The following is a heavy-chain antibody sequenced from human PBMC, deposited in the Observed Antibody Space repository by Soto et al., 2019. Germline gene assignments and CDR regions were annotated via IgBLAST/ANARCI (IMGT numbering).Heavy chain of an antibody. CDR1: GGTFSTYT. CDR2: IRPCIDIR. CDR3: AGGMCFGGSCYLDV. D-gene: IGHD2-15*01. V-gene: IGHV1-69*12. Sequence: QVQLVQSGAEVKKPGSSVKVSCKASGGTFSTYTLYWVRQAPGQGLEWMGGIRPCIDIRDYAQKFQGRVTITADESTSTVYMQLSTMISEDTALYYCAGGMCFGGSCYLDVWGQGTLVTVSS. J-gene: IGHJ4*02.